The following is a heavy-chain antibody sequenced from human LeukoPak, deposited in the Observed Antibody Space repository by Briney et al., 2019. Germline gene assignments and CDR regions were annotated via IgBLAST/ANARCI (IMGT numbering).Heavy chain of an antibody. D-gene: IGHD3-22*01. CDR1: GFTFSSYS. Sequence: GGSLRLSCAASGFTFSSYSMNWVRQAPGKGLEWVSSISSSSSYIYYADSVKGRFTISRDNAKNSLYLQMNSLRAEDTAVYFCARGKGYYYQDFDYWGQGTLVTVSS. CDR3: ARGKGYYYQDFDY. CDR2: ISSSSSYI. J-gene: IGHJ4*02. V-gene: IGHV3-21*01.